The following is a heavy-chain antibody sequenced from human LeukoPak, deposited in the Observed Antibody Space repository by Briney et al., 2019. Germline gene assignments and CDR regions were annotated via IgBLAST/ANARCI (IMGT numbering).Heavy chain of an antibody. J-gene: IGHJ2*01. CDR2: INPNRGDT. CDR3: ARNPDEHWLDESENWYFDL. CDR1: GYTFSGSY. D-gene: IGHD6-19*01. V-gene: IGHV1-2*06. Sequence: ASVKVSCKTSGYTFSGSYIHWVRQAPGQGLEWMGRINPNRGDTKPAQKFQGRVTMTRDTSISVAYMELSSLQSDDTAVYYCARNPDEHWLDESENWYFDLWGSGTLVTVSS.